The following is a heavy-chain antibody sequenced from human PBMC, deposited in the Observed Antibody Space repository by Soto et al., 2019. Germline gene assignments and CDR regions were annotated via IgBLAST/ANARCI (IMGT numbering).Heavy chain of an antibody. D-gene: IGHD6-13*01. CDR1: GFTFSSYG. Sequence: GGSLRLSCAASGFTFSSYGMHWVRQAPGKGLEWVAVISYDGSNKYYADSVKGRFTISRDNSKNTLYLQMNSLRAEDTAVYYCAKDLVAAAANKGYYYYGMDVWGQGTTVTVSS. V-gene: IGHV3-30*18. CDR2: ISYDGSNK. J-gene: IGHJ6*02. CDR3: AKDLVAAAANKGYYYYGMDV.